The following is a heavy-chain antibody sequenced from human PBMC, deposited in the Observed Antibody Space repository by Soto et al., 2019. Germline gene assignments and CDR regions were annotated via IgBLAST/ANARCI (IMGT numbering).Heavy chain of an antibody. CDR1: GGTFSSYA. CDR2: MNPNSGNT. CDR3: ARGRYCSGGSCYDIFDI. J-gene: IGHJ3*02. D-gene: IGHD2-15*01. V-gene: IGHV1-8*02. Sequence: ASVKVSCKASGGTFSSYAISWVRQAPGQGLEWMGWMNPNSGNTGYAQKFQGRVTMTRNTSISTAYMELGSLRSEDTAVYYCARGRYCSGGSCYDIFDIWGQGTMVTVSS.